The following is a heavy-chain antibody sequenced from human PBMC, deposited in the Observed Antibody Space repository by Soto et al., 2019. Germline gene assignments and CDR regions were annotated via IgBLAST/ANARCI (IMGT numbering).Heavy chain of an antibody. CDR2: ISGSGAGT. D-gene: IGHD1-7*01. CDR1: GFTFSTYA. Sequence: GGSLRLSCAASGFTFSTYAMSWVRQAPGKGLEWVSAISGSGAGTYYADSVKGRFTISRDNSKNTLYLQMNSLRAEDTAVYYCAKYVSNWNYLFDYWGQRTLVTVS. V-gene: IGHV3-23*01. CDR3: AKYVSNWNYLFDY. J-gene: IGHJ4*02.